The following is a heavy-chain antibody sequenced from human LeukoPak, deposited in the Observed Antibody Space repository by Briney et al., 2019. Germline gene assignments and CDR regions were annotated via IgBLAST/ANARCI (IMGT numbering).Heavy chain of an antibody. CDR2: INHSGST. CDR1: GGSFSGYY. D-gene: IGHD1-7*01. CDR3: ADALNYEHYFVS. V-gene: IGHV4-34*01. Sequence: SETLSLTCAVYGGSFSGYYWSWIRQPPGKGLEWIGEINHSGSTNYNPSLKSRVTISVDTSKNQFSLKLSSVTAADTAIYYCADALNYEHYFVSWGQGTLVPVSS. J-gene: IGHJ4*02.